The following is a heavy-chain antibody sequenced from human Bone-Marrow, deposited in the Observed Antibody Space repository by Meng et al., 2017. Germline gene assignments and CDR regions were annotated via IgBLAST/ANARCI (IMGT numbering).Heavy chain of an antibody. CDR2: IIPIFGTA. Sequence: SVKVSCKASGGTFSSYAISWVRQAPGQGLEWMGGIIPIFGTANYAQKFQGRVTITADKSTSTAYMELSSLRSEDTAVYYCANPLGVYYDSSGYYLSGYYYGMDVWGQGTTVTVSS. J-gene: IGHJ6*02. V-gene: IGHV1-69*06. D-gene: IGHD3-22*01. CDR3: ANPLGVYYDSSGYYLSGYYYGMDV. CDR1: GGTFSSYA.